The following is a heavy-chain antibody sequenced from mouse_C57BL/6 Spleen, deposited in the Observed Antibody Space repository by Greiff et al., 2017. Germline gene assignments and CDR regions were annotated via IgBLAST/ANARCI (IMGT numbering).Heavy chain of an antibody. V-gene: IGHV1-64*01. CDR3: ARCGNSSGLDY. D-gene: IGHD3-2*02. CDR1: GYSFTSYW. CDR2: IHPNSGST. Sequence: QVQLQQPGAELVKPGASVKLSCKASGYSFTSYWMHWVKQRPGQGLEWIGMIHPNSGSTNYNEKFKSKATLTVDKSSSTAYMQLSSLTSEDSAVYYWARCGNSSGLDYWGQGTTLTVSS. J-gene: IGHJ2*01.